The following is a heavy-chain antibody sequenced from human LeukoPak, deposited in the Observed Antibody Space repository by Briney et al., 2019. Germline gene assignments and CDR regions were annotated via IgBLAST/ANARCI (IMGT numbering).Heavy chain of an antibody. J-gene: IGHJ4*02. V-gene: IGHV3-53*01. CDR2: IYSGGST. CDR1: GFTVSSNY. CDR3: ARGRLWFGELLPYYFDY. Sequence: GGSLRLSCAASGFTVSSNYMSWVRQAPGKGLEWVSVIYSGGSTYYADSVKGRFTISRDNSKNTLYLQMNSLRAEDTAVYYCARGRLWFGELLPYYFDYWGQGTLVTVSS. D-gene: IGHD3-10*01.